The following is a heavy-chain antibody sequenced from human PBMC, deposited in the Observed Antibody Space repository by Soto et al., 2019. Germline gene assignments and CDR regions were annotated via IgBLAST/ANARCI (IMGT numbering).Heavy chain of an antibody. CDR2: IYYSGST. J-gene: IGHJ6*02. CDR1: GGSVSSGSYY. D-gene: IGHD1-26*01. Sequence: SETLSLTCTVSGGSVSSGSYYWSWIRQPPGKGLEWIGYIYYSGSTNYNPSLKSRVTISVDTSKNQFSLKLSSVTAADTAVYYCAREGATIYYYYGMDVWGQGTTVTVS. CDR3: AREGATIYYYYGMDV. V-gene: IGHV4-61*01.